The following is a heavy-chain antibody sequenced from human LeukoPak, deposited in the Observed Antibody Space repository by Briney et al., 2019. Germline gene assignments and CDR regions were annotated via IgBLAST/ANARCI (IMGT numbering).Heavy chain of an antibody. J-gene: IGHJ3*02. CDR2: ISRSSSYI. D-gene: IGHD3-10*01. CDR3: AGERPYGSGSRAFDI. Sequence: GGSLRLSCAASEFTFSSYSMNWVRQAPGKGLEWVSSISRSSSYIYYADSVKGRFTISRDNAKNSLYLEMNSLRAEDTAVYYCAGERPYGSGSRAFDIWGQGTMVTVSS. V-gene: IGHV3-21*01. CDR1: EFTFSSYS.